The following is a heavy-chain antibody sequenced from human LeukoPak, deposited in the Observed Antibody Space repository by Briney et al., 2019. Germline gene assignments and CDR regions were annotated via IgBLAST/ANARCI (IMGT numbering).Heavy chain of an antibody. CDR1: RGSISTFY. V-gene: IGHV4-4*07. J-gene: IGHJ4*02. Sequence: PSETLSLTCTVSRGSISTFYWSWIRQPAGKGLEWSGRIYTRGSTNYNPSLKSRVTMSVDTSKKQFSLKLSSVTAADTAVYYCARGRDSSGYEYYFDYWGQGTLVTVSS. D-gene: IGHD3-22*01. CDR2: IYTRGST. CDR3: ARGRDSSGYEYYFDY.